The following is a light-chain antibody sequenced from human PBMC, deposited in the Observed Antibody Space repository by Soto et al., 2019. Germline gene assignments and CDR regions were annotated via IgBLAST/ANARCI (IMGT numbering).Light chain of an antibody. CDR2: EVS. CDR1: SSDVGGYNY. Sequence: QSALTQPPSASGSPGQSVTISCTGTSSDVGGYNYVSWYQQHPGKAPKLMIYEVSKRPSGVPDRFSGSKSGNTAPLTVSGLQAXDEADYYCSSYAGSNYVFGTGTKVTVL. J-gene: IGLJ1*01. CDR3: SSYAGSNYV. V-gene: IGLV2-8*01.